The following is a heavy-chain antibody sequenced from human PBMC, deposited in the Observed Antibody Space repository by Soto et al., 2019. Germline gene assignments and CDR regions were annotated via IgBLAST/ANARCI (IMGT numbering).Heavy chain of an antibody. CDR2: FDPEDGET. D-gene: IGHD4-17*01. V-gene: IGHV1-24*01. CDR3: ASLLHDYGDLEYFQH. CDR1: GYTLTELS. J-gene: IGHJ1*01. Sequence: ASVKVSCKVSGYTLTELSMHWVRQAPGKGLEWMGGFDPEDGETIYAQKFQGRVTMTEDTSTDTAYMELSSLRSEDTAVYYCASLLHDYGDLEYFQHWGQGTLVTVSS.